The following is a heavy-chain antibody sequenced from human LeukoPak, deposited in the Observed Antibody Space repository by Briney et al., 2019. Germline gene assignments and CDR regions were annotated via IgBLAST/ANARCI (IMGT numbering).Heavy chain of an antibody. CDR1: GFTFSNYG. CDR2: ISGSGGST. CDR3: AKPLWSGSYYSDP. V-gene: IGHV3-23*01. Sequence: GGSLRLSCAASGFTFSNYGMHWVRQAPGKGLEWVSAISGSGGSTYYADSVKGRFTISRDNSKNTLYLQMNSLRAEDTAVYYCAKPLWSGSYYSDPWGQGTLVTVSS. J-gene: IGHJ5*02. D-gene: IGHD3-10*01.